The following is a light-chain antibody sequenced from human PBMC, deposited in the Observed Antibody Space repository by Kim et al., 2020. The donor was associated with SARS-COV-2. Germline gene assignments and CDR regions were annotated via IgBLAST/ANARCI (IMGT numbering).Light chain of an antibody. CDR1: QSISLW. V-gene: IGKV1-5*03. CDR2: ESS. Sequence: SASVGDRVTITCRASQSISLWLAWYQQKPGKAPKLLIYESSTLASGVPSRLSGSASGTEFTLTISSLQPDDFAIYYCHQYYTYPWTFGRGTKVEI. CDR3: HQYYTYPWT. J-gene: IGKJ1*01.